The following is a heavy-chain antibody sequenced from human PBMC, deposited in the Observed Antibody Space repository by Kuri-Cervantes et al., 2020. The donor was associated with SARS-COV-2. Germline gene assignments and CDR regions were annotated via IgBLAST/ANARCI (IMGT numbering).Heavy chain of an antibody. CDR2: ISWNSGSI. Sequence: SLKISCAASGFTFDDYAMHWVRQAPGKGLEWVSGISWNSGSIGYADSVKGRFTISRDNAKNSLYLQMNSLRAEDTAVYYCASGLPYYYDSSGYSWFDPWGQGTLVTVSS. CDR1: GFTFDDYA. J-gene: IGHJ5*02. V-gene: IGHV3-9*01. CDR3: ASGLPYYYDSSGYSWFDP. D-gene: IGHD3-22*01.